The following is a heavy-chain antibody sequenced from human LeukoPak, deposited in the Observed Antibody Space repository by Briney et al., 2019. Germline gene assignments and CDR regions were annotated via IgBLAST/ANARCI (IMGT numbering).Heavy chain of an antibody. CDR2: IRYDGSNK. Sequence: PGGSLRLSCAASAFTFSRYGMHWVRQAPGKGLEWVAFIRYDGSNKYYADSVKGRFTISRDNSKNTLYLQMNSLRAEDTAVYYCAKYRRIVGAHGTSDAFDIWGQGTMVTVSS. V-gene: IGHV3-30*02. D-gene: IGHD1-26*01. J-gene: IGHJ3*02. CDR3: AKYRRIVGAHGTSDAFDI. CDR1: AFTFSRYG.